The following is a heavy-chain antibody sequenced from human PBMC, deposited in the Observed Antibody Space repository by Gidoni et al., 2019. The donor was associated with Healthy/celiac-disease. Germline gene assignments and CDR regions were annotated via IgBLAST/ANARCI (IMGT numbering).Heavy chain of an antibody. Sequence: EVQLVESGGGLVKPGGSLRLSCSSSGFTFSNAWRSWVRQAPGKGLEWVGRIKSKTDGGKTDYDAPVKGRFTISRDDAKNTLYLQMNSLKTEDTAVYYCTTDGGSVDYWGQGTLVTVSS. J-gene: IGHJ4*02. CDR1: GFTFSNAW. V-gene: IGHV3-15*01. CDR2: IKSKTDGGKT. D-gene: IGHD1-26*01. CDR3: TTDGGSVDY.